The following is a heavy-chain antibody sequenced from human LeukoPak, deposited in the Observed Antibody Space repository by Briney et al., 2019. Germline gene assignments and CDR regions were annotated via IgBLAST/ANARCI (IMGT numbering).Heavy chain of an antibody. CDR3: VRDPLYYDSSGYSY. CDR2: ISSSGSTI. D-gene: IGHD3-22*01. CDR1: GFTFSDYY. J-gene: IGHJ4*02. V-gene: IGHV3-11*01. Sequence: GGSLRLSCAASGFTFSDYYMTWIRQAPGKGLEWVSYISSSGSTIYYADSVKGRFTISRDNAKNSLYLQMNSLRAEDTAVYYCVRDPLYYDSSGYSYWGQGTLVTVSS.